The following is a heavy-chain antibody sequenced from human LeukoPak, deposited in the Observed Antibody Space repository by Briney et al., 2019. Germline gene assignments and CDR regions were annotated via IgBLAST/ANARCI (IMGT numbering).Heavy chain of an antibody. J-gene: IGHJ4*02. CDR2: IFYSGRN. V-gene: IGHV4-39*01. CDR3: ARRGITYSGSFFAY. D-gene: IGHD6-13*01. CDR1: GDSIGSSNYY. Sequence: SETLSLTCTVSGDSIGSSNYYWAWVRQPPGKGLEWLGSIFYSGRNYYNPSLKSRVTISVDTSKNQFSLNLHSVTAADTATYYCARRGITYSGSFFAYWGQGTLVTVSS.